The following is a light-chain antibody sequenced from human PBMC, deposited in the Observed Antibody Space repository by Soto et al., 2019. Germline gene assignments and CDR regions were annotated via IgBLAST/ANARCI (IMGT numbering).Light chain of an antibody. V-gene: IGKV3-20*01. CDR2: GAS. CDR1: QSVSSTY. CDR3: QQYGSSSWT. J-gene: IGKJ1*01. Sequence: IVLTQSPCTLSFSPLERSTLSCRASQSVSSTYLAWYQQQPGQAPRLLIYGASNRATGIPDRFSGNGSGTDFTLTISRLEPEDFAVYYCQQYGSSSWTFGQGTKV.